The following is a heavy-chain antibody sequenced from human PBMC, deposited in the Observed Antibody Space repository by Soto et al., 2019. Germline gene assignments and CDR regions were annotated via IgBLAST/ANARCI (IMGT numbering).Heavy chain of an antibody. V-gene: IGHV4-34*01. D-gene: IGHD3-9*01. J-gene: IGHJ6*02. CDR1: RGTISIYN. Sequence: SETLSLTCAFYRGTISIYNRIWIRHPPRTGMDSIGEINHSGSTNYNPTLKSRVTISVDTSKDQFSLKLSSVTAADTAVYYCARGKRTLRYFDWSQYYYYGMDVWGQGTTVTVS. CDR3: ARGKRTLRYFDWSQYYYYGMDV. CDR2: INHSGST.